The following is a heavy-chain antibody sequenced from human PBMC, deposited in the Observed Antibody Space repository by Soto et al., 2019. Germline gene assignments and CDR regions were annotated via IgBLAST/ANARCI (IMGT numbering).Heavy chain of an antibody. Sequence: ASVKVSCKASGYTFTSYAMHWVRQAPGQRLEWVGWINAGNGNTKYSQKFQGRVTITRDTSASTAYMELSSLRSEDTAVYYCARGRERSIAARYFDYWGQGTLVTVSS. CDR1: GYTFTSYA. CDR3: ARGRERSIAARYFDY. D-gene: IGHD6-6*01. CDR2: INAGNGNT. J-gene: IGHJ4*02. V-gene: IGHV1-3*01.